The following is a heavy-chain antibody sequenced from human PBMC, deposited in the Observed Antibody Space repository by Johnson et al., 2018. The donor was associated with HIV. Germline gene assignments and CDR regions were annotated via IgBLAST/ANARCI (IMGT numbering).Heavy chain of an antibody. Sequence: QVQLVESGGGVVQPGGSLRLSCVASGFIFSTYGMHWVRQAPGKGLEWLAFIRYDGSNEYYADYVKGRFTLSRDNAKNSLYLQMNSLRAEDTAVYYCARGDLAAAGNGAFDIWGQGTMVTVSS. V-gene: IGHV3-30*02. CDR2: IRYDGSNE. J-gene: IGHJ3*02. CDR1: GFIFSTYG. CDR3: ARGDLAAAGNGAFDI. D-gene: IGHD6-13*01.